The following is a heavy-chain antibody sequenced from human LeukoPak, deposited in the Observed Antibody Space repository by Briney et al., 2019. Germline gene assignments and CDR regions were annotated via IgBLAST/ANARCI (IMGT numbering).Heavy chain of an antibody. J-gene: IGHJ5*02. V-gene: IGHV3-11*01. CDR3: ARDSAPLLWFGELGWFDP. Sequence: GGSLRLSCAASGFTFSDYYMSWIRQAPGKGLEWVSYISSSGSTIYYADSVKGRFTISRDKAKNSLYLQMNSLRAEDTAVYYCARDSAPLLWFGELGWFDPWGQGTLVAVSS. D-gene: IGHD3-10*01. CDR1: GFTFSDYY. CDR2: ISSSGSTI.